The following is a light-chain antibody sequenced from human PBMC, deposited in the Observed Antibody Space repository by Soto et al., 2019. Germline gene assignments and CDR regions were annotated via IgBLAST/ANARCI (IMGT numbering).Light chain of an antibody. CDR1: NIGGKS. CDR2: DDS. Sequence: SDERTQTPSVSVARGQTSRITCGGNNIGGKSVHWYQQKPGQAPVLVVYDDSDRPSGIPERFSGYNSVNTATLTISRVAAGDEADYYCQVWESGRAVFGTGTKVTVL. CDR3: QVWESGRAV. V-gene: IGLV3-21*02. J-gene: IGLJ1*01.